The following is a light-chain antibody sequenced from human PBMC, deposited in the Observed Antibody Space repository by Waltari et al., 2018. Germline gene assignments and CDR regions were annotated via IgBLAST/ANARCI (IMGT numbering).Light chain of an antibody. Sequence: QSALTQPASVPGSPGQSITISCTGTSSDVGCYNYVSWYQQHPGKVPKLLIFDVSNRPSGVSNRFSGSKSGNTASLTISGLQAEDESDYYCCSFTSRSTWVFGGGTKLTVL. CDR3: CSFTSRSTWV. J-gene: IGLJ3*02. CDR1: SSDVGCYNY. CDR2: DVS. V-gene: IGLV2-14*01.